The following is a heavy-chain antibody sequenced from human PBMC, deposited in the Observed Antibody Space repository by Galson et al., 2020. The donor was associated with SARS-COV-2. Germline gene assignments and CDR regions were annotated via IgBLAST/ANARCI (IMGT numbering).Heavy chain of an antibody. V-gene: IGHV4-30-4*01. CDR3: ARDQTKNAVLTGYYYYYGMDV. Sequence: ASETLSLTCTVSGGSISSGDYYWSWIRQPPGKGLEWIGYIYYSGSTYYNPSLKSRVTISVDTSKNQFSLKLSSVTAADTAVYYCARDQTKNAVLTGYYYYYGMDVWGQGTTVT. D-gene: IGHD3-9*01. CDR2: IYYSGST. CDR1: GGSISSGDYY. J-gene: IGHJ6*02.